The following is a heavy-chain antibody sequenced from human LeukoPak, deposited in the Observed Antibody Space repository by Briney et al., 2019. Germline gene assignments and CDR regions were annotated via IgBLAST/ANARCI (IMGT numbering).Heavy chain of an antibody. CDR2: ISAYNGNT. V-gene: IGHV1-18*01. CDR1: GYTFTSYV. D-gene: IGHD3-10*01. CDR3: ARETGDYYGSGDPDY. Sequence: ASVKVSCKASGYTFTSYVISWVRQAPGQGLEWMGWISAYNGNTNYAQKLRGRVTMTTDTSTSTAYMELRSLRSDDTAVYYCARETGDYYGSGDPDYWGQGTLVTASS. J-gene: IGHJ4*01.